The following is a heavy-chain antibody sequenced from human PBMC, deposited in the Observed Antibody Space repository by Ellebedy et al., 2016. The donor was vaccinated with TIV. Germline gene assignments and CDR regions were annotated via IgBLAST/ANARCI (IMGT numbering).Heavy chain of an antibody. V-gene: IGHV4-39*01. J-gene: IGHJ4*02. D-gene: IGHD2-21*02. CDR2: IYYSGSA. CDR3: ARTDPWQPIDD. CDR1: GGSISNSDKY. Sequence: MPSETLSLTCTVSGGSISNSDKYWNWIRQPPGKGLEWIGSIYYSGSAYYNPSLKSRVTVSVDTSKNQFSLNLRTVTAADTAVYYCARTDPWQPIDDWGQGILVSVSS.